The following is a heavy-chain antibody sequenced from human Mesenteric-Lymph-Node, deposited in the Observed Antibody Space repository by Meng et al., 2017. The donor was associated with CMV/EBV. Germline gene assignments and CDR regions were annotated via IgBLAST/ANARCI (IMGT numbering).Heavy chain of an antibody. CDR3: AREPDYGEGFDP. V-gene: IGHV3-53*01. D-gene: IGHD4-17*01. CDR2: IFSDGST. CDR1: GFTFSSSY. Sequence: GGSLRLSCAASGFTFSSSYMTWVRQAPGKGLEWVSVIFSDGSTYYADSVKGRFTISRDSFKNTLYLQMNSLRVEDTALYYCAREPDYGEGFDPWGQGTLVTVSS. J-gene: IGHJ5*02.